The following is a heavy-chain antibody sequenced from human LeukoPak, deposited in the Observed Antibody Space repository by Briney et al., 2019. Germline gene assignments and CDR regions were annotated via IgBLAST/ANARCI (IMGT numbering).Heavy chain of an antibody. CDR3: ARGNPKQQLTHQNYFDY. V-gene: IGHV3-48*01. CDR2: ISSTSSTI. CDR1: GFTFSSFS. Sequence: PGGSLRLSCAASGFTFSSFSMNWVRQAPGKGLEWVSYISSTSSTIYYADSVKGRFTISRDNAKNSLYLQMNSLRAEDTAVYYCARGNPKQQLTHQNYFDYWGQGTLVTVSS. J-gene: IGHJ4*02. D-gene: IGHD6-13*01.